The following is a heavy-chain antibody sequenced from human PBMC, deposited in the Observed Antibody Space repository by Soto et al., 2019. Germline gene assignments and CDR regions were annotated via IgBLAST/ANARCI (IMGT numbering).Heavy chain of an antibody. D-gene: IGHD6-6*01. J-gene: IGHJ5*02. CDR3: ARDKSSSARGWFDP. CDR1: GFTVSSNY. Sequence: GGSLRLSCAASGFTVSSNYMSRVRQAPGKGLEWVSSISSSSSYIYYADSVKGRFTISRDNAKNSLYLQMNSLRAEDTAVYYCARDKSSSARGWFDPWGQGTLVTVSS. V-gene: IGHV3-21*01. CDR2: ISSSSSYI.